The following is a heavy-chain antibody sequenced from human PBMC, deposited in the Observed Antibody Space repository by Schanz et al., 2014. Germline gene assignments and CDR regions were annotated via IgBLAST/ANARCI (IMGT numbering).Heavy chain of an antibody. J-gene: IGHJ3*02. D-gene: IGHD5-18*01. CDR3: TRGGYSYALSAFDI. CDR1: GYTFTSYG. CDR2: INPNSGDT. Sequence: QVQLVQSGAEVKKPGASVKVSCKASGYTFTSYGINWVRQAPGQGLEWMGWINPNSGDTNYAQKFQGWVTMTRDTSISTAYMEVSRLKSDDTAVYYCTRGGYSYALSAFDIWDQGTTVTVSS. V-gene: IGHV1-2*04.